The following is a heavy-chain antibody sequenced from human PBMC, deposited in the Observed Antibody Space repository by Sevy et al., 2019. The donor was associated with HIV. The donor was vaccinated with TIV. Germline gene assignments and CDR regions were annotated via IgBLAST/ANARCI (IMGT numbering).Heavy chain of an antibody. CDR2: ISAYNGNT. D-gene: IGHD6-13*01. CDR3: ARHSSSWYPPPFDY. Sequence: ASVKVSCKASGYTFTSYGISWVRQAPGQGLEWMGWISAYNGNTNYAQKLQGRVTMTTDTSTSTAYMELRSVRSDDTAVYYCARHSSSWYPPPFDYWGQGTLVTVSS. V-gene: IGHV1-18*01. CDR1: GYTFTSYG. J-gene: IGHJ4*02.